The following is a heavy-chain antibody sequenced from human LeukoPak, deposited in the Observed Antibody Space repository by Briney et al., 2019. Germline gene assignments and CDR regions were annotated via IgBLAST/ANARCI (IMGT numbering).Heavy chain of an antibody. CDR2: ISAYNGNK. CDR3: ASFTACFGYPYGDY. J-gene: IGHJ4*02. CDR1: GYTFTSYG. V-gene: IGHV1-18*01. Sequence: DSVTVTCTASGYTFTSYGISWVRQAHGQGIEWVGWISAYNGNKKYEEKVEGRVSIITDKSKRTDYMELRSLTSDDTDGNDWASFTACFGYPYGDYWGQGTLVTVSS. D-gene: IGHD6-25*01.